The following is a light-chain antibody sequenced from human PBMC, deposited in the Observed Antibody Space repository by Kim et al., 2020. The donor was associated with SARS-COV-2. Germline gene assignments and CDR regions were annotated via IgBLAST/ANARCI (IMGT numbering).Light chain of an antibody. CDR3: ESSDGSRTDVL. V-gene: IGLV3-25*01. CDR1: NFRDKS. CDR2: NNP. Sequence: RITGTADNFRDKSANWYQQHPGTAPVLLIYNNPQRPSGVPDRFSGSRSGTTATLAISGVQSEDEADYHCESSDGSRTDVLFGGGTQLTVL. J-gene: IGLJ2*01.